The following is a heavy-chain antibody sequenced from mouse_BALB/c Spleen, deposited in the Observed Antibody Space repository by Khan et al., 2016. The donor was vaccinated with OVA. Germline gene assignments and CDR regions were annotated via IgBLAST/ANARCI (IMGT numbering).Heavy chain of an antibody. CDR3: VRGGRKAMDY. CDR2: INSNTGEA. D-gene: IGHD3-3*01. CDR1: GYTFTNYG. Sequence: QIQLVQSGPELKKPGETVKISCKASGYTFTNYGMNWVKQAPGKGLKWMGWINSNTGEATYADDFKGRFAFSLDTSASTAYLQIKNLTNEDTATYYCVRGGRKAMDYWGQGTSVTVSS. V-gene: IGHV9-3-1*01. J-gene: IGHJ4*01.